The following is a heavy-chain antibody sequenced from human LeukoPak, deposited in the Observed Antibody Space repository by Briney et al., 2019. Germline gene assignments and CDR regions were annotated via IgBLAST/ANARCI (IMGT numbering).Heavy chain of an antibody. CDR1: GGTFSSYA. J-gene: IGHJ1*01. Sequence: GASVKVSCKASGGTFSSYAISWVRQAPDQGLEWLGWIAPYEGDTQYTPKLQDRIILTADTATTTVYMELRSLRIDDTAVYYCASNFIRTGYFGEYYLHWGQGTQVVVSS. V-gene: IGHV1-18*01. CDR2: IAPYEGDT. D-gene: IGHD3-9*01. CDR3: ASNFIRTGYFGEYYLH.